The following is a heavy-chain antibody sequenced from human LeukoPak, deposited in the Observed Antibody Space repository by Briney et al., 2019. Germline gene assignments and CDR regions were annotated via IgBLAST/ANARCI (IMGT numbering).Heavy chain of an antibody. V-gene: IGHV3-30*03. CDR2: ISYDGSNK. Sequence: GRSLRLSCAASGFTFSSYGMHWVRQAPGKGLEWVAVISYDGSNKYYADSVKGRFTISRDNSKNTLYLQMNSLRPEDTAVYYCATTSYDILTAYSGFDCWGQGTLVTVSS. CDR1: GFTFSSYG. CDR3: ATTSYDILTAYSGFDC. D-gene: IGHD3-9*01. J-gene: IGHJ4*02.